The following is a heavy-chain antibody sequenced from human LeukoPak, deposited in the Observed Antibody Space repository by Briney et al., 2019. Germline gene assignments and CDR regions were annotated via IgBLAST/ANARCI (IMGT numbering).Heavy chain of an antibody. Sequence: GGSLRLSCAASGFNFSSYWMHWVRQAPGKGLVWVSRINSDGSSTSYADSVKGRFTISRDNAKNTLYLQMNGLRAEDTAMYYCAKDGFYDFWSGYPNHWGQGTLVTVSS. D-gene: IGHD3-3*01. CDR2: INSDGSST. J-gene: IGHJ5*02. V-gene: IGHV3-74*01. CDR1: GFNFSSYW. CDR3: AKDGFYDFWSGYPNH.